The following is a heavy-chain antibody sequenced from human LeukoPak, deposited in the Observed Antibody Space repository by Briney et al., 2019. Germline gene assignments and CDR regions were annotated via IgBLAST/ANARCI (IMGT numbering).Heavy chain of an antibody. Sequence: ASVKVSCKASGGTFSSYAISWVRQAPGQGLEWMGRIIPILGIANYAQKFQGRVTITADKSTSTAYMELSSLRSEDTAVYYCARDTAPAAISYYYGMDVWGQGTTVTVSS. CDR2: IIPILGIA. CDR3: ARDTAPAAISYYYGMDV. V-gene: IGHV1-69*04. CDR1: GGTFSSYA. J-gene: IGHJ6*02. D-gene: IGHD2-2*01.